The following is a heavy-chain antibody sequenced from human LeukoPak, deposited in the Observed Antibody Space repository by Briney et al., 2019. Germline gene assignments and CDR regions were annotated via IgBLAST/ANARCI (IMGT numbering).Heavy chain of an antibody. CDR1: GGSISSGSHY. D-gene: IGHD3-22*01. Sequence: SETLSLTCTVSGGSISSGSHYWGWIRQPPGKGLEWIGSIYYSGSTYYNPSLKSRVTISVDTSKNQFSLKLSSVTAADTAVYYCARDNTKDYYDSSEDAFDIWGQGTMVTVSS. V-gene: IGHV4-39*07. CDR3: ARDNTKDYYDSSEDAFDI. CDR2: IYYSGST. J-gene: IGHJ3*02.